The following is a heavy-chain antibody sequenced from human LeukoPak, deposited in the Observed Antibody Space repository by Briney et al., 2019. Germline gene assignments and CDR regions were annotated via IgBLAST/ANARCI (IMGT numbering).Heavy chain of an antibody. CDR1: GFTFSSYA. D-gene: IGHD6-19*01. Sequence: GGSLRLSCAASGFTFSSYAMSWVRQAPGKGLEWVSGISGSGGSTYYADSVKGRFTISRDNSKNTLYLQMNSLRAEDTAVYYCARAVAGTAWGLDAFDIWGQGTMVTVSS. CDR2: ISGSGGST. CDR3: ARAVAGTAWGLDAFDI. J-gene: IGHJ3*02. V-gene: IGHV3-23*01.